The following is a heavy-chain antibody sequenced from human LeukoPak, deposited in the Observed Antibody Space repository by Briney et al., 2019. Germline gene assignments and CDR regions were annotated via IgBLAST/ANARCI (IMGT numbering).Heavy chain of an antibody. Sequence: ASVKVSCKASGYTFTGYYMHWVRQAPGQGLEWMGWINPNSGGTNYAQKFQGRVTMTRDTSISTAYMELSRLRSDDTAVYYCARTFEYSSSSPFDYWGQGTLVTVSS. CDR2: INPNSGGT. CDR1: GYTFTGYY. V-gene: IGHV1-2*02. J-gene: IGHJ4*02. D-gene: IGHD6-6*01. CDR3: ARTFEYSSSSPFDY.